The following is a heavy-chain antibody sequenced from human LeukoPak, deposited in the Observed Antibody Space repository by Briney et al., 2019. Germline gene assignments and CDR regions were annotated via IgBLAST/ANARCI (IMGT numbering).Heavy chain of an antibody. J-gene: IGHJ5*02. CDR2: INPNSGGT. Sequence: ASVKVSCKASGYTFTGYYMHWVRQAPGQGLEWMGWINPNSGGTNYAQKFQGRVTMTRDTSISTAYMELSRLRSDDTAVYYCAGEGLEAVAGTGNWFDPWGQGTLVTVSS. D-gene: IGHD6-19*01. V-gene: IGHV1-2*02. CDR3: AGEGLEAVAGTGNWFDP. CDR1: GYTFTGYY.